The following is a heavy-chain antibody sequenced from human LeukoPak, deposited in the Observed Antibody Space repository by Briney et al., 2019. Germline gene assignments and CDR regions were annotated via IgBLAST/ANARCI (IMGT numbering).Heavy chain of an antibody. CDR2: VSYSGST. CDR3: ARRDSSSYWFFYR. Sequence: PSETLSLTCTVSVGSISNYYWNWIRQPPGKGLESIGYVSYSGSTNYNPSLKSRVTISVQTSKSTFSRTLNAVPAADTAVYFCARRDSSSYWFFYRWRGGTLVTVSS. D-gene: IGHD3-22*01. V-gene: IGHV4-59*08. CDR1: VGSISNYY. J-gene: IGHJ2*01.